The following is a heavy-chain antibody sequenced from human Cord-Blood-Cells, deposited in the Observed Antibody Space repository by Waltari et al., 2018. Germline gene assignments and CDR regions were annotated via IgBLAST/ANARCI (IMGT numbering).Heavy chain of an antibody. V-gene: IGHV4-39*01. CDR3: ARRGRGDYAFDI. Sequence: QLQLQESGPGLVKPSETPSLTCTVSGGSISSSSYYWGWIRQPPGKGLEWIGSIYYSGSTYYNPSLKSRVTISVDTSKNQFALKLSSVTAADTAVYYCARRGRGDYAFDIWGQGTMVTVSS. CDR2: IYYSGST. CDR1: GGSISSSSYY. J-gene: IGHJ3*02. D-gene: IGHD2-21*02.